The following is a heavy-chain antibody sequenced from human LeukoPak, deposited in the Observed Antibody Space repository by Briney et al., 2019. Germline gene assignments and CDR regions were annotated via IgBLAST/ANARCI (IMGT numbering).Heavy chain of an antibody. D-gene: IGHD2-15*01. CDR3: ARDRISVSDPPNWFDP. CDR1: AYSISSGYY. Sequence: SETLSLTRTVSAYSISSGYYWGWIRQPPGKGLEWIGSVYHSGKVYYNPSLKSRVTISVDTSKNQFSLKLSSVTAADTAVYFCARDRISVSDPPNWFDPWGQGTLVIVSS. CDR2: VYHSGKV. J-gene: IGHJ5*02. V-gene: IGHV4-38-2*02.